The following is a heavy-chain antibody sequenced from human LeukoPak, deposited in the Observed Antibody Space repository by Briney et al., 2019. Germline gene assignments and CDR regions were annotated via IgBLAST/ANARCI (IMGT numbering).Heavy chain of an antibody. CDR2: MNPNSGNT. Sequence: ASVKVSCKASGYTFTSYDINWVRQATGQGLEWMGWMNPNSGNTGYAQKFQGRVTMTRNTSISTVYMELSSLRSEDTAVYYCARFAVHRRITVAGQFGLDYWGQGTLVSLSS. J-gene: IGHJ4*02. CDR3: ARFAVHRRITVAGQFGLDY. CDR1: GYTFTSYD. V-gene: IGHV1-8*01. D-gene: IGHD6-19*01.